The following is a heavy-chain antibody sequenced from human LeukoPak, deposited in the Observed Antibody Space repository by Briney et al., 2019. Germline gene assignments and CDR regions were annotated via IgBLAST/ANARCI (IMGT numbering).Heavy chain of an antibody. V-gene: IGHV1-18*01. CDR1: GYTFTSYG. CDR2: ISAYNGNT. Sequence: SVKVSCKASGYTFTSYGISWVRQAPGQGLEWMGWISAYNGNTNYAQKLQGRVTMTTDTSTSTAYMELRSLRSDDTAVYYCARDGSYGDYYYYGMDVWGQGTTVTVSS. D-gene: IGHD1-26*01. J-gene: IGHJ6*02. CDR3: ARDGSYGDYYYYGMDV.